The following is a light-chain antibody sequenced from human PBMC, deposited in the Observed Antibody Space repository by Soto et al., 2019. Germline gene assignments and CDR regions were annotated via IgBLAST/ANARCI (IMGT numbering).Light chain of an antibody. J-gene: IGKJ1*01. CDR3: QQSYSVPR. CDR2: AAS. V-gene: IGKV1-39*01. Sequence: DIQMTQSPSSLSASVGDRVTITCRASRSISNYLNWYQQKSGKSPRLLIYAASSLQTEIPSRFSGNGAGTAFTLTITSLQPEDSATYYCQQSYSVPRFGQGTRV. CDR1: RSISNY.